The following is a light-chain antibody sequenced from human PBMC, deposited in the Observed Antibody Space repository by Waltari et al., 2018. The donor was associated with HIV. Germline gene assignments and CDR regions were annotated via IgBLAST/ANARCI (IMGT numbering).Light chain of an antibody. CDR3: LLDYGGRRPSWV. CDR2: SSN. J-gene: IGLJ3*02. V-gene: IGLV7-43*01. CDR1: TGPVSTSSY. Sequence: VVTQEPSLTVSPGGTVTLTCASSTGPVSTSSYPRWFQQRTGQAPRPLIFSSNKRHSWTPEHFSGSLLDDKAVLTLSPLQPEGEADYYCLLDYGGRRPSWVFGGGTKLTVL.